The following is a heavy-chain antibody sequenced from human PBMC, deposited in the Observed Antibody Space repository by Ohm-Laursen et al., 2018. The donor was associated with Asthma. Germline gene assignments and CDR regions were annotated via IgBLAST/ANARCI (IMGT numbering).Heavy chain of an antibody. CDR1: GYTFSRYS. CDR3: ARGSFDEYGDYPFDS. CDR2: ISYDGSNK. V-gene: IGHV3-30*03. D-gene: IGHD4-17*01. Sequence: SLRLSCTASGYTFSRYSIHWVRQIPGRGLEWVAVISYDGSNKYYADSVKGRFTISRDNSKNTLYLQMNSLRDEDTAVYYCARGSFDEYGDYPFDSWGQGTLVTVSS. J-gene: IGHJ4*02.